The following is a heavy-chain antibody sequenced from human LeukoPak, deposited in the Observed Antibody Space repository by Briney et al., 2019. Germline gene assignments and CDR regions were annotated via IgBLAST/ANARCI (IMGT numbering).Heavy chain of an antibody. CDR2: IYYSGST. V-gene: IGHV4-59*12. CDR3: ARGGFTGYCSGGSCLRYYYYGMDV. Sequence: SETLSLTCTVSGGSISSYYWSWIRQPPGKGLEWIGYIYYSGSTNYNPSLKSRVTISVDTSKNQFSLKLSSVTAADTAVYYCARGGFTGYCSGGSCLRYYYYGMDVWGQGTTVTVSS. J-gene: IGHJ6*02. D-gene: IGHD2-15*01. CDR1: GGSISSYY.